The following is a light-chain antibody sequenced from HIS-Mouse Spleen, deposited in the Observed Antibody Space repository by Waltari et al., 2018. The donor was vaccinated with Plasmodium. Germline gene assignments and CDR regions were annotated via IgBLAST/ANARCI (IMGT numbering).Light chain of an antibody. J-gene: IGKJ4*01. Sequence: AIRMTQSPSSLSASTGERVTLTCRASQGISSYLAWYQQKPGKAPKLLIYAASTLQSGVPSRFSGSGSGTDFTLTISCLQSEDFATYYCQQYYSYLLTFGGGTKVEIK. V-gene: IGKV1-8*01. CDR2: AAS. CDR1: QGISSY. CDR3: QQYYSYLLT.